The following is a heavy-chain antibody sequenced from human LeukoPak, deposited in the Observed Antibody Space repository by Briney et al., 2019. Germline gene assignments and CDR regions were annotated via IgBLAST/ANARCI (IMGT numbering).Heavy chain of an antibody. J-gene: IGHJ3*02. CDR2: INPNSGGR. CDR1: GYTFTGYY. Sequence: ASVKVSCKASGYTFTGYYMHWVRQAPGQGLEWMGWINPNSGGRNYAQKFQDRVTMTRDTSISTAYMELSSLRSDDAAVYYCARVGKILNTMVRGALVSKDGFDIWGQGTLVTVSS. V-gene: IGHV1-2*02. CDR3: ARVGKILNTMVRGALVSKDGFDI. D-gene: IGHD3-10*01.